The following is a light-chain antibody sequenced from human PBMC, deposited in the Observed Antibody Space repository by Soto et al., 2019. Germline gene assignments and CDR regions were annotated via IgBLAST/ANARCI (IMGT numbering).Light chain of an antibody. CDR1: QSISSW. CDR2: QAS. J-gene: IGKJ1*01. CDR3: QQYNSYWT. V-gene: IGKV1-5*03. Sequence: DIQMTQSPSTLSASVGDRVTITCRAGQSISSWLAWYQQKPGKAPKLLIYQASTLESGVPLRFSGSGSGTEFTLTISSLQHDDFATYFCQQYNSYWTFGQGTKVEIK.